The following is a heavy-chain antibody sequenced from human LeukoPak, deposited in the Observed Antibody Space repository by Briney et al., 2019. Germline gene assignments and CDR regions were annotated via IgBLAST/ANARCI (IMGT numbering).Heavy chain of an antibody. CDR2: LIPSLNIA. CDR3: AIGPYYFDF. CDR1: GGTLSSNV. Sequence: SVKVSCKASGGTLSSNVISWVRPAPGQGLEWMGRLIPSLNIANYAQKFQGRLTIIADKSTGTAYMDLPSLRSEDSALYYCAIGPYYFDFWGQGTLVTVSS. D-gene: IGHD3-16*01. V-gene: IGHV1-69*04. J-gene: IGHJ4*02.